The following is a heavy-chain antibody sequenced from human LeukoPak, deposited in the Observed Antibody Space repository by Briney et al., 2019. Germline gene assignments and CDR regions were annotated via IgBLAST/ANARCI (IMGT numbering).Heavy chain of an antibody. V-gene: IGHV4-59*11. Sequence: PSGTLSLTCTVSGASISTHYWSWLRQPPGQGLELIGYLLDSWRTKDNPSLQSRVTLSADTSKNQFSLRLTSVTAADTAVYYCATIRRGSIYGYFDFWGQGILVTVSS. CDR3: ATIRRGSIYGYFDF. J-gene: IGHJ4*02. CDR2: LLDSWRT. D-gene: IGHD5-18*01. CDR1: GASISTHY.